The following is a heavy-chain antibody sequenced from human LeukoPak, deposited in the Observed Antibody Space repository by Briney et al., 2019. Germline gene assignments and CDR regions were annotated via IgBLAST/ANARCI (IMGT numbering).Heavy chain of an antibody. Sequence: GGSLRLSCAASGFTFSSYEMNWVRQAPGKGLEWVSYISSSGSTIYYADSVKGRFTISRDNAKNSLYLQMNSLRAEDTAVYYCARYYYGSGSFYYYYYMDLWGQGTTVTISS. CDR1: GFTFSSYE. CDR3: ARYYYGSGSFYYYYYMDL. V-gene: IGHV3-48*03. J-gene: IGHJ6*03. CDR2: ISSSGSTI. D-gene: IGHD3-10*01.